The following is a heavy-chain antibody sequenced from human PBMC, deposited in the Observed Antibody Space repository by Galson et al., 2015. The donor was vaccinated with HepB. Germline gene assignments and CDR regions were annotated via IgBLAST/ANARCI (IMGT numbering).Heavy chain of an antibody. J-gene: IGHJ2*01. D-gene: IGHD6-19*01. V-gene: IGHV3-53*01. CDR3: ARANDPGIAVARRKYWYFDL. CDR2: IYSGGST. Sequence: SLRLSCAASGFTVSSNYMSWVRQAPGKGLEWVSVIYSGGSTYYADSVKGRFTISRDNSKNTLYLQMNSLRAEDTAVYYCARANDPGIAVARRKYWYFDLWGRGTLVTVSS. CDR1: GFTVSSNY.